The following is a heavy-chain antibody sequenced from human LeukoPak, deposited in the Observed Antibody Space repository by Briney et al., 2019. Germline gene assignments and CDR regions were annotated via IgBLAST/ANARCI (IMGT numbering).Heavy chain of an antibody. V-gene: IGHV3-23*01. D-gene: IGHD3/OR15-3a*01. CDR3: AKRGVVIRVILVGFHKEAYYFES. J-gene: IGHJ4*02. Sequence: GGSLRLSCAVSGITLSNYGMSWVRQAPGKGLEWVAGISDSGGNTKYAVFVKGRFTISRDNPKNTLYLQMNSLRAEDTAVYFCAKRGVVIRVILVGFHKEAYYFESWGQGALVTVSS. CDR2: ISDSGGNT. CDR1: GITLSNYG.